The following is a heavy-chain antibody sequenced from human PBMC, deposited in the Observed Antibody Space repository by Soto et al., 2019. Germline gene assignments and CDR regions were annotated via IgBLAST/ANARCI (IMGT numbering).Heavy chain of an antibody. CDR2: ISGSGGST. CDR3: AKPGYSSSWYRNFDY. CDR1: GFTFRSYA. Sequence: EVQLLESGGGLVQPGGSLRLSCAASGFTFRSYAMNWVRQAPGKGLEWVSGISGSGGSTYYADSVKGRFTISRDNSKNRLYLQLNSLRAEDTALYYCAKPGYSSSWYRNFDYWGQGTLVTVSS. V-gene: IGHV3-23*01. J-gene: IGHJ4*02. D-gene: IGHD6-13*01.